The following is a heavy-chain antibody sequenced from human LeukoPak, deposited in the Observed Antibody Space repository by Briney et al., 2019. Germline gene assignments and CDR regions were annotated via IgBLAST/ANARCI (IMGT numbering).Heavy chain of an antibody. Sequence: GGFLRLSCATSGFTFSTYDMHWVRQAPGKGLEWVAVIWYDGSNKNYADSVKGRFTISRDNSKNPLFLQMNSLRAEDTAVYYCATPLPYCSGGTCYSLDYWGQGTLVTVSS. D-gene: IGHD2-15*01. V-gene: IGHV3-33*01. CDR2: IWYDGSNK. CDR3: ATPLPYCSGGTCYSLDY. CDR1: GFTFSTYD. J-gene: IGHJ4*02.